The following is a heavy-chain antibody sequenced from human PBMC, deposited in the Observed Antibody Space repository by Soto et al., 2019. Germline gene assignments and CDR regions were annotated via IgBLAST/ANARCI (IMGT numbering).Heavy chain of an antibody. J-gene: IGHJ6*02. V-gene: IGHV4-39*01. CDR1: GGSISSSSYY. Sequence: PSETLSLTCTVSGGSISSSSYYWGWIRQPPGKGLDWIGIIYYSGYTYYNPSLKSRVTISVDTSKNQFSLKLSSVTAADTSVYYCARHNGPLYVGYYYDMDVWGQGTTVTVSS. CDR3: ARHNGPLYVGYYYDMDV. CDR2: IYYSGYT. D-gene: IGHD3-16*01.